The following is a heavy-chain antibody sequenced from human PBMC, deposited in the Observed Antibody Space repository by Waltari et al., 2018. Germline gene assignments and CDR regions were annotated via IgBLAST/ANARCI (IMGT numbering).Heavy chain of an antibody. J-gene: IGHJ6*02. CDR3: ARGLDKVTIFGVVEDYYYGMDV. D-gene: IGHD3-3*01. V-gene: IGHV1-18*04. Sequence: QVQLVQSGAEVKKPGASVKVSCKASGYTFTSYGISWVRQAPGQGLELMGWISAYNGNTNYAQKLQGRVTMTTDTSTSTAYMELRSLRSDDTAVYYCARGLDKVTIFGVVEDYYYGMDVWGQGTTVTVSS. CDR2: ISAYNGNT. CDR1: GYTFTSYG.